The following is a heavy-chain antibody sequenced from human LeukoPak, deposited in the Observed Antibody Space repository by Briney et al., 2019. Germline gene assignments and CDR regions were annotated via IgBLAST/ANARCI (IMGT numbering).Heavy chain of an antibody. CDR1: GYRFTSYW. Sequence: GESLKISRKGSGYRFTSYWIGWVRQMPGKGLEWMGIIYPGDSDSKYSPSFQGQVTISADKSISTAYLQWSSLKASDAAMYYCAINYYYESSGYSREPFDYWGQGTLVTVSS. CDR3: AINYYYESSGYSREPFDY. V-gene: IGHV5-51*01. J-gene: IGHJ4*02. D-gene: IGHD3-22*01. CDR2: IYPGDSDS.